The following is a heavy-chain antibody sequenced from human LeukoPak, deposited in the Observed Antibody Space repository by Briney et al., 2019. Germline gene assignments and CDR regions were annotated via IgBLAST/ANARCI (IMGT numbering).Heavy chain of an antibody. CDR1: GGSISSYY. D-gene: IGHD6-19*01. CDR2: FYYSGST. J-gene: IGHJ4*02. CDR3: ARGSSSGWSLFDY. Sequence: SETLSLTCTVSGGSISSYYWSWIRQPPGKGLEWIGYFYYSGSTNYNPSLKSRVTISVDTSKNQLSPKLSSVTAADTAVYYCARGSSSGWSLFDYWGQGTLVTVSS. V-gene: IGHV4-59*01.